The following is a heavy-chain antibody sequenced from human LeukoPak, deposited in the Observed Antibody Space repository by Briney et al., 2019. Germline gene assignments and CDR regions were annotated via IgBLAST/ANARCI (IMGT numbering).Heavy chain of an antibody. CDR3: TRWDY. Sequence: GGSLRLSCAASGFTFSSYEMNWARQAPGKGLEWVSYISSSGSTTYYADSVKGRYTISRDNAKNSLYLQMNSLRAEDTAVYYCTRWDYWGQGTLVTVSS. CDR1: GFTFSSYE. J-gene: IGHJ4*02. V-gene: IGHV3-48*03. CDR2: ISSSGSTT.